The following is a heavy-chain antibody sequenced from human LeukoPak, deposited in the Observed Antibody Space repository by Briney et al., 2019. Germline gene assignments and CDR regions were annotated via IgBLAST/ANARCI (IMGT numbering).Heavy chain of an antibody. J-gene: IGHJ4*02. CDR3: AKDSWGPLLWFGELLPHFDY. Sequence: PGRPLRLSCAASGFTFSRSGMHWVRQSPGKGLEGVVVLSYDGSNKYYADSVKGRFTISRDNSKNTLYLQMHSLRAEDTAVYYCAKDSWGPLLWFGELLPHFDYWGQGTLVTVSS. V-gene: IGHV3-30*18. D-gene: IGHD3-10*01. CDR1: GFTFSRSG. CDR2: LSYDGSNK.